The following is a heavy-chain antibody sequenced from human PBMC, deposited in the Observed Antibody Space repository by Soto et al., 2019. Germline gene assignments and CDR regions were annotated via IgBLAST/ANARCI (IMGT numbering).Heavy chain of an antibody. J-gene: IGHJ6*02. Sequence: SVTVSCKASGGTFSSYAISWVRQAPGQGLEWMGGIIPIFGTANYAQKFQGRVTITADESTSTAYMELSSLRSEDTAVYYCARKLDGYYYYGMDVWGQGTTVTVSS. V-gene: IGHV1-69*13. CDR1: GGTFSSYA. D-gene: IGHD1-7*01. CDR2: IIPIFGTA. CDR3: ARKLDGYYYYGMDV.